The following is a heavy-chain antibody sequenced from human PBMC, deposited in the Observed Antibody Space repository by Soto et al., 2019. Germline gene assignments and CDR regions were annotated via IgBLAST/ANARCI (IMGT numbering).Heavy chain of an antibody. CDR3: ARGRGAAADRGDFDY. Sequence: QVQLVQSGAEVKKPGASVKVSCKASGYTFTSYDIRWVRQATGQGLEWMGWMNANSGNTGYAQKFQGRVTMTRDTSXXTAYMELSSLRSEDTAVYYCARGRGAAADRGDFDYWGQGTLVTVSS. CDR1: GYTFTSYD. V-gene: IGHV1-8*02. CDR2: MNANSGNT. J-gene: IGHJ4*02. D-gene: IGHD6-13*01.